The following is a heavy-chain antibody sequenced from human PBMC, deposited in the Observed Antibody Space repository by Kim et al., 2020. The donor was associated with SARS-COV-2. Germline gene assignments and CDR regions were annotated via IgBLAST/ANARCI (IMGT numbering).Heavy chain of an antibody. CDR3: ARPVDRFFWYFDL. D-gene: IGHD3-16*02. J-gene: IGHJ2*01. CDR1: GFTFGDYA. V-gene: IGHV3-9*01. CDR2: ISWNSGSI. Sequence: GGSLRLSCAASGFTFGDYAMHWVRQAPGKGLEWVSGISWNSGSIGYADSVKGRFTISRDNAKNSLYLQMNSLRAEDRALYYCARPVDRFFWYFDLWGRGTLVTVSS.